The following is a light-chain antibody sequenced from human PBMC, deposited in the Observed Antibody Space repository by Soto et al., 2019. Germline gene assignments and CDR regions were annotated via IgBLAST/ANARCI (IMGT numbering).Light chain of an antibody. CDR3: ETWDSNTHMGV. V-gene: IGLV4-60*03. CDR2: LEGSGSY. Sequence: QLVLTQSSSASASLGSSVKLTCTLSSGHSSYIIAWHQQQPGKAPRYLMKLEGSGSYNKGSGVPDRFSGSSSGADRYLTISNLQSEDEADYYCETWDSNTHMGVLGGGTKVTVL. J-gene: IGLJ2*01. CDR1: SGHSSYI.